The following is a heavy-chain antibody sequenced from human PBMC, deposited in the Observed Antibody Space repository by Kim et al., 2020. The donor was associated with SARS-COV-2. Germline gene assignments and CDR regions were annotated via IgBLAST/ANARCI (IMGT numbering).Heavy chain of an antibody. CDR2: IYYSGST. J-gene: IGHJ4*01. CDR3: VRRDYYDSSGYFGY. D-gene: IGHD3-22*01. Sequence: SETLSLTCTVFGGSISSSSYYWGWVRQPPGKGLEWIGTIYYSGSTYYNPSLKSRVTISVDTSKNQFSLKLGSVTAADTAVYYCVRRDYYDSSGYFGYWG. CDR1: GGSISSSSYY. V-gene: IGHV4-39*01.